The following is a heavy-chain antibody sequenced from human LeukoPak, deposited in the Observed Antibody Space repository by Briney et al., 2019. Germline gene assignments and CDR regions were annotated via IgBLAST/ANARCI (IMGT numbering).Heavy chain of an antibody. D-gene: IGHD3-22*01. J-gene: IGHJ3*02. CDR1: GGSISSYY. CDR2: IYYSGST. CDR3: ARGRYYYDSSGRRGAFDI. Sequence: SETLSLTCTVSGGSISSYYWSWIRQPPGKGPEWIGYIYYSGSTNYNPSLKSRVTISVDTSKNQFSLKLSSVTAADTAVYYCARGRYYYDSSGRRGAFDIWGQGTMVTVSS. V-gene: IGHV4-59*12.